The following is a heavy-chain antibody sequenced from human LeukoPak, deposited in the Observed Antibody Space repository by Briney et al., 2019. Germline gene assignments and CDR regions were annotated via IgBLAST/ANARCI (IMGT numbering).Heavy chain of an antibody. Sequence: GGPLNPSCEAPGFPLRIFWMPWVRQAPGRGWEGVANIKQDGSKKSYVDSVKGRFTISRDNAKNSLYLQMNSLRAEDTAIYYCTRVGYIDEGIDYWGQGTLVTVSS. CDR2: IKQDGSKK. V-gene: IGHV3-7*04. D-gene: IGHD5-24*01. J-gene: IGHJ4*02. CDR1: GFPLRIFW. CDR3: TRVGYIDEGIDY.